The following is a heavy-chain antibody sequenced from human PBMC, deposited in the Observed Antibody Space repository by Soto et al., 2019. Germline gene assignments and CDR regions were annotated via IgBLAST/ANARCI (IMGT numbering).Heavy chain of an antibody. J-gene: IGHJ4*02. CDR1: GFTFSAYE. V-gene: IGHV3-48*03. CDR2: ISKSGGTT. CDR3: VREGHYYFDY. Sequence: GSLRLSCAASGFTFSAYEMHWVRQAPGQGLEWVSYISKSGGTTYYADSVKGRFTISRDDAKNSVYLQMSSLRPEDMAVYKCVREGHYYFDYWGQGALVTVSS.